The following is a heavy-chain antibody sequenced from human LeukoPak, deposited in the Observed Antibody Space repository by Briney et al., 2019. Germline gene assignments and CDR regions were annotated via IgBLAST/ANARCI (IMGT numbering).Heavy chain of an antibody. CDR2: ISGSGGST. V-gene: IGHV3-23*01. CDR3: ARVKGYFDSGNYFGFFDF. D-gene: IGHD3-10*01. J-gene: IGHJ4*02. Sequence: PGGSLRLSCAASGFTFSSYAMSWVRQAPGKGLEWVSAISGSGGSTYYADSVKGRFTISRDNSKNTLYLQMKSLRAEDTAEYHCARVKGYFDSGNYFGFFDFWGQGTLVTVSS. CDR1: GFTFSSYA.